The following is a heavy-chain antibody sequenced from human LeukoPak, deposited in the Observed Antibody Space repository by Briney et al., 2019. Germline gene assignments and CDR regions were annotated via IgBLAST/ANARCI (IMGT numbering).Heavy chain of an antibody. Sequence: ASVKVSCKASGYTFTSYDINWVRQATGQGLEWMGRINPNSGGTNYAQKFQGRVTMTRDTSISTAYMELSRLRSDDTAVYYCARDGSGDRGDYWGQGTLVTVSS. V-gene: IGHV1-2*06. CDR3: ARDGSGDRGDY. CDR2: INPNSGGT. CDR1: GYTFTSYD. J-gene: IGHJ4*02. D-gene: IGHD3-10*01.